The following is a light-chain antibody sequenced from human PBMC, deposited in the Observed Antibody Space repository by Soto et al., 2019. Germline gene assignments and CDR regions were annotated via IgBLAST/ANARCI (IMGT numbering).Light chain of an antibody. Sequence: IVLTQSPATLSVSPGEIATLSFGASQSVSSNLAWHQQRPGQAPRLLIYGASTRATGVPARFSGGGSGTEFTLTITSLQSEDFAVYWCQQYNNWPLTFGPGTRLEIK. J-gene: IGKJ5*01. CDR2: GAS. CDR3: QQYNNWPLT. CDR1: QSVSSN. V-gene: IGKV3D-15*01.